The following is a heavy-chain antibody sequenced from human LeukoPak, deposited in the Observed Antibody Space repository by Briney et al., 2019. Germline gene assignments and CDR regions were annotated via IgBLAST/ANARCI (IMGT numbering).Heavy chain of an antibody. J-gene: IGHJ4*02. CDR1: GGSVTSGSYY. D-gene: IGHD1-26*01. CDR3: ARILVGGTFDY. Sequence: SETLSLTCTVSGGSVTSGSYYWSWIRQPPGRGLEWIGFIDYSGSANYKPSLKSRVTISIDTSKNQFSPNLTSVTAADTAVYYCARILVGGTFDYWGQGALVAVSS. CDR2: IDYSGSA. V-gene: IGHV4-61*01.